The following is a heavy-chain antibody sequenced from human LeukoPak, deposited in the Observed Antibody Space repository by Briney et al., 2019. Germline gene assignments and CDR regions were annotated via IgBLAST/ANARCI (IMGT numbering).Heavy chain of an antibody. J-gene: IGHJ4*02. CDR2: ITNDGSST. V-gene: IGHV3-74*01. D-gene: IGHD1-7*01. CDR3: ATRQGGNSAY. CDR1: GLTFSSHW. Sequence: GGSLRLSCAASGLTFSSHWMHWVRQAPGKGLVWVSRITNDGSSTTYADSVKGRFTISRDNAKSMLYLQVNSLRAEDTAVYYCATRQGGNSAYWGQGTLVTVSS.